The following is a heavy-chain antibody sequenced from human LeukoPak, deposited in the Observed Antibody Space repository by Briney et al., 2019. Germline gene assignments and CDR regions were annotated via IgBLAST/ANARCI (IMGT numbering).Heavy chain of an antibody. CDR1: GFTFSSNF. J-gene: IGHJ4*02. D-gene: IGHD3-10*01. CDR3: AKDPYFYGSGSYYSPRPFDY. V-gene: IGHV3-23*01. Sequence: QSGGSLRLSCAASGFTFSSNFMSWVRQAPGKGLEWVSGISWNSGSIGYADSVKGRFTISRDNSKNTLYLQMNSLRAEDTAVYYCAKDPYFYGSGSYYSPRPFDYWGQGTLVTVSS. CDR2: ISWNSGSI.